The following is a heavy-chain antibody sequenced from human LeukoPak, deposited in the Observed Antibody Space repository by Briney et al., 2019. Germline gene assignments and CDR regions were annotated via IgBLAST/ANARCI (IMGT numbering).Heavy chain of an antibody. CDR3: GRDDGFSSFTY. V-gene: IGHV3-7*01. CDR1: GFTFSNYW. D-gene: IGHD3/OR15-3a*01. J-gene: IGHJ4*02. CDR2: IKPDGSQK. Sequence: GGSLRLSCAASGFTFSNYWMDWLRQAPGKGPEWVASIKPDGSQKDYMASVEGRFTISRDNAKNSLFLQMNSLRVEDTAVYYCGRDDGFSSFTYWGQGDLVTVSS.